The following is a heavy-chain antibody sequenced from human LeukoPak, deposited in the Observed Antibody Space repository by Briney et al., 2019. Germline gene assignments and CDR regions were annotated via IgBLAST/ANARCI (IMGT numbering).Heavy chain of an antibody. J-gene: IGHJ4*02. CDR3: ARAGKWLPDDFDY. D-gene: IGHD3-10*01. V-gene: IGHV3-33*01. Sequence: GRSLRLSCIASGFTFSSFGMHWVRQAPGKGLEWVAFASFDESKTYYMDSVKGRFAISRDNSKNTLYLQLTSLKAEDTAVYYCARAGKWLPDDFDYWGQGTLVTVSS. CDR2: ASFDESKT. CDR1: GFTFSSFG.